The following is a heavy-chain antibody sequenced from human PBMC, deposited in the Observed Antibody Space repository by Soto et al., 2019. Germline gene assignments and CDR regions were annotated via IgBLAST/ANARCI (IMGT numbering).Heavy chain of an antibody. J-gene: IGHJ4*02. CDR2: IYNGGST. D-gene: IGHD6-19*01. Sequence: PSETLSLTCTVSGDSVSSVGFHWAWLRRPPGKGLEWIGYIYNGGSTYYRPSLESRMHMSLDATRNHYSLKLSSVTAADTAVYYCARVSSGWPRGFDYWGQGTLVTVSS. CDR3: ARVSSGWPRGFDY. CDR1: GDSVSSVGFH. V-gene: IGHV4-30-4*01.